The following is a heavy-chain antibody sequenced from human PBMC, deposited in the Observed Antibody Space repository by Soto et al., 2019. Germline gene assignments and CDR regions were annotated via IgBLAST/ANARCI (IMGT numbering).Heavy chain of an antibody. CDR2: VNPSCGNA. CDR1: GYTFTSYG. CDR3: ARGGHVVVVTAALDY. Sequence: ASVKVSCKASGYTFTSYGISWVRQAPGQGLEWMGTVNPSCGNATYAQQFLGRVTITRDTSTSTLYMELTSLTSEDTAVYYCARGGHVVVVTAALDYWGQGTLVTVSS. D-gene: IGHD2-21*02. J-gene: IGHJ4*02. V-gene: IGHV1-46*01.